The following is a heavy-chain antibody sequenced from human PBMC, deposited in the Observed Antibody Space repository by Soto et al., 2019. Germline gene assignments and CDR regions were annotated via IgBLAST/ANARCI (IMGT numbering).Heavy chain of an antibody. CDR1: GYTFNTYG. CDR3: ARGCIAVTTHLCY. D-gene: IGHD4-17*01. Sequence: ASVKVSCKASGYTFNTYGITWVRQAPGQGLEWMRWINPYNGNTKFAQKLQDRVTMTTATSTSTAYMELASLRSDDTAVYYCARGCIAVTTHLCYWGQGTLVTVS. J-gene: IGHJ4*02. V-gene: IGHV1-18*01. CDR2: INPYNGNT.